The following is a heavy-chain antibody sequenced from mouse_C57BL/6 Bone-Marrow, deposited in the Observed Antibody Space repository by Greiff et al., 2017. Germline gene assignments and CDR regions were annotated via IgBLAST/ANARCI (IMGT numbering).Heavy chain of an antibody. D-gene: IGHD2-1*01. CDR2: INPGSGGT. CDR3: ARPSYYVCEDYDAMDY. V-gene: IGHV1-54*01. J-gene: IGHJ4*01. Sequence: QVHVKQSGAELVRPGTSVKVSCKASGYAFTNYLIEWVKQRPGQGLEWIGVINPGSGGTKYNEKFKGKATLTADKSSITAYMQLSSLTSEDSAVYFAARPSYYVCEDYDAMDYWGQGTAVTVSS. CDR1: GYAFTNYL.